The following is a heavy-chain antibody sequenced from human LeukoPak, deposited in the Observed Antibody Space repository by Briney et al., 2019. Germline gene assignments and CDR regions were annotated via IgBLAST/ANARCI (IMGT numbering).Heavy chain of an antibody. CDR3: ARTYSSSWYYFDY. CDR1: GGTFSSYA. D-gene: IGHD6-13*01. CDR2: IIPILGIA. J-gene: IGHJ4*02. V-gene: IGHV1-69*04. Sequence: ASVKVSCKASGGTFSSYAISWVRQAPGQGLEWMGRIIPILGIANYAQKFQGRVTITADKSTSTAYMELSSLRSDDTAVYYCARTYSSSWYYFDYWGQGTLVTVSS.